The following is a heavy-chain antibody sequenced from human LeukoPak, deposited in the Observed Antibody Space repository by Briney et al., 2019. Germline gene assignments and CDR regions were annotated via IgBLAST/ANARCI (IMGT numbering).Heavy chain of an antibody. Sequence: GGSLRLSCAASGFTFSSYWMSWVRQAAGKGREWVANIKQDGSEKYYVDSVKGRFTISRDNAKNSLYLQMNSLRAEDTAVYYCARASISSGWYQVPAGTGYYYYYMDVWGKGTTVTVSS. CDR1: GFTFSSYW. J-gene: IGHJ6*03. V-gene: IGHV3-7*01. D-gene: IGHD6-19*01. CDR2: IKQDGSEK. CDR3: ARASISSGWYQVPAGTGYYYYYMDV.